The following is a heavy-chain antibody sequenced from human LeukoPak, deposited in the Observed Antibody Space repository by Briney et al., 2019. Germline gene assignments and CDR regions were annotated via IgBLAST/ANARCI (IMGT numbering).Heavy chain of an antibody. Sequence: GGSLRLSCAASGFTFSSYSMNWVRQAPGKGLEWVSYISSSSSTIYYADSVKGRFTISRDNAKNSLYLQMNSLRDEDPAVYYCARDAPSYSGSYPRDAFDIWGQGTMVTVSS. CDR2: ISSSSSTI. CDR3: ARDAPSYSGSYPRDAFDI. CDR1: GFTFSSYS. V-gene: IGHV3-48*02. J-gene: IGHJ3*02. D-gene: IGHD1-26*01.